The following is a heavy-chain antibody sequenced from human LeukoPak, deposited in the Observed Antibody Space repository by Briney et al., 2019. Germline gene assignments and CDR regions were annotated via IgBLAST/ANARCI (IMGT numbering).Heavy chain of an antibody. J-gene: IGHJ6*03. CDR3: ARVGYYYDSSGYFYYYYYMDV. V-gene: IGHV4-34*01. CDR2: INHSGST. CDR1: GGSFSGYY. D-gene: IGHD3-22*01. Sequence: SETLSLTCAVYGGSFSGYYWSWIRQPPGKGLEWIGEINHSGSTNYNPSLESRVTISVDTSKNQFSLKLSSVTAADTAVYYCARVGYYYDSSGYFYYYYYMDVWGKGTTVTVSS.